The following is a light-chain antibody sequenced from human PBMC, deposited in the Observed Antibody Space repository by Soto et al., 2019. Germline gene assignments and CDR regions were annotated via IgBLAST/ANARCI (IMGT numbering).Light chain of an antibody. Sequence: ERVMTQSPATLSLSHGERATLSCRASQSARISLGWYQQKPGQAPRLLIYDVSTRATGVPARFSGSGSGTEFTLTISSPQSEDFAVYYCQQYNNWPPTFGQGTRLE. CDR1: QSARIS. V-gene: IGKV3-15*01. CDR3: QQYNNWPPT. J-gene: IGKJ5*01. CDR2: DVS.